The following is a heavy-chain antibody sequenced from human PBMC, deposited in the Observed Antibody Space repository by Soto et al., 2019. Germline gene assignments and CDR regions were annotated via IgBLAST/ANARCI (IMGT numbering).Heavy chain of an antibody. D-gene: IGHD3-10*01. CDR2: ISGSGGST. CDR1: GFTFSSYA. V-gene: IGHV3-23*01. CDR3: AKDMAIGTGAFDI. J-gene: IGHJ3*02. Sequence: EVQLLESGGGLVQPGGSLRLSCAASGFTFSSYAMSWVRQAPGKGLEWVSAISGSGGSTYYADSVKGRFTISRDNSKNTLYLPMNSLRAEDTAVYYCAKDMAIGTGAFDIWGQGTMVTVSS.